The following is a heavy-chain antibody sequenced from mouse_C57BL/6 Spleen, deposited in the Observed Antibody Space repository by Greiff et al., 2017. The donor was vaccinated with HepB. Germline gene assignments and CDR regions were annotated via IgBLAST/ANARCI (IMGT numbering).Heavy chain of an antibody. J-gene: IGHJ1*03. CDR1: GYSITNGNHW. Sequence: EVKLQESGPALVKPSQSVSLTCTVTGYSITNGNHWWNWIRQVSGSKLEWTGYISSSGSTDSNPSLKSRTSITRDTSKNQLFLQLNSVTTEDIATYYCARTVVATTYWYFDVWGTGTTVTVSS. CDR2: ISSSGST. V-gene: IGHV3-4*01. CDR3: ARTVVATTYWYFDV. D-gene: IGHD1-1*01.